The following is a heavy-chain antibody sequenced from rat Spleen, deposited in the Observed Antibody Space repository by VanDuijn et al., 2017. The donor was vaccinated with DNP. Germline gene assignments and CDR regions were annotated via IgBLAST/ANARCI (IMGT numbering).Heavy chain of an antibody. V-gene: IGHV1-43*01. CDR3: ARGYSNYGFAY. CDR1: GYTFTSYY. D-gene: IGHD1-2*01. J-gene: IGHJ3*01. Sequence: QVQLQQSGGELAKPGSSVKISCKASGYTFTSYYISWIKQTTGQGLEFIGYINTGSGGPNYNEKFKGKATLTVDKSSTTAFMQLSSLTPDDSAVYYCARGYSNYGFAYWGQGTLVTVSS. CDR2: INTGSGGP.